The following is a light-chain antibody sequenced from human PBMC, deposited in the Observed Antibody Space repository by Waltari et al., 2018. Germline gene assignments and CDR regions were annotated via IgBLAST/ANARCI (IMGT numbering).Light chain of an antibody. CDR1: QRVSTN. Sequence: EIVMTQSPATLSVSPGERATLSCRASQRVSTNLAWLQRKPGQAPRLPISGASTRATGIPARFSGSGSGTEFTLTISSLQSEDFAVYYCQQYNNWPPHTFGQGTKVEIK. CDR2: GAS. J-gene: IGKJ2*01. CDR3: QQYNNWPPHT. V-gene: IGKV3-15*01.